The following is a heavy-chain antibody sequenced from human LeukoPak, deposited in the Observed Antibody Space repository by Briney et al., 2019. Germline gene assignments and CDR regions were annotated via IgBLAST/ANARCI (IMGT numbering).Heavy chain of an antibody. Sequence: ASVKVSSKVSGYTLTELSMHWVRQAPGKGLEWMGGFDPEDGETIYAQKFQGRVTMTEDTSTATAYMELSSLRSEDTAVYYCATDLAITSGSTLGLRYWGQGTLVTVSS. J-gene: IGHJ4*02. CDR2: FDPEDGET. CDR3: ATDLAITSGSTLGLRY. V-gene: IGHV1-24*01. D-gene: IGHD3-10*01. CDR1: GYTLTELS.